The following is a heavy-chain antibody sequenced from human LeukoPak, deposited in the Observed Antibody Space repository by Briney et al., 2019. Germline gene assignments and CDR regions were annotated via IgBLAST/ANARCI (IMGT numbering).Heavy chain of an antibody. Sequence: PGGSLRLSCAGAGFSITDHHMDWVRQAPGKGLEWVGRSATTKPNSCTTQYAASVRGRFTISRDDSQNSLYLQLNSLKTEDTAVYYCVRMVTTGSGWYHFDNWGLGTLVTVSS. J-gene: IGHJ4*02. CDR2: SATTKPNSCTT. CDR3: VRMVTTGSGWYHFDN. CDR1: GFSITDHH. V-gene: IGHV3-72*01. D-gene: IGHD6-13*01.